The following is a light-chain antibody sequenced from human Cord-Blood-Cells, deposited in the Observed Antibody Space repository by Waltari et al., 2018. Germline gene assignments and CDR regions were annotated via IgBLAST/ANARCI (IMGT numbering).Light chain of an antibody. V-gene: IGLV1-47*01. CDR3: AAWDDSLSGPV. CDR1: SSNIGSNS. CDR2: RNN. J-gene: IGLJ3*02. Sequence: QSVLTQPPAASGTPGQRVTISCSGSSSNIGSNSVYWYQQLPGTAPKLHIYRNNQRPSGVPDRFSGSKSGTSASLAISGLRSEDEADYYCAAWDDSLSGPVFGGGTKLTVL.